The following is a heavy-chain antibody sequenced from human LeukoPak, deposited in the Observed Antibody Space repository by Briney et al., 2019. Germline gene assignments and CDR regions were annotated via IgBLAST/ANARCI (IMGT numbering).Heavy chain of an antibody. J-gene: IGHJ4*02. CDR1: GFTFSSYG. D-gene: IGHD6-19*01. CDR2: ISYDGSNK. Sequence: GRSLRLSCAASGFTFSSYGRHWVRQAPGKGLEWVAVISYDGSNKYYADSVKGRFTISRDNSKNTLYLQMNSLRAEDAAVYYCAKVTTPIAVAGGCTYWGQGTLVTVSS. V-gene: IGHV3-30*18. CDR3: AKVTTPIAVAGGCTY.